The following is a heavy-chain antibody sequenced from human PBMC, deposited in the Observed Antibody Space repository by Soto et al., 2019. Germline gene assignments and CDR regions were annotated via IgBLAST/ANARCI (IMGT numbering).Heavy chain of an antibody. V-gene: IGHV1-69*08. CDR2: IIPLLDIA. D-gene: IGHD5-12*01. CDR1: GVTFTNDI. Sequence: QVQLVQSGAEVKKPGSSVKVSCKASGVTFTNDIITWVRQAPGQGLEWMGRIIPLLDIANYAQKFQGRVTITAXKXTXTXXMELNSRRSEDTAVYYCVRDSPIGSTYSGYDGIDYWGQGTLVTVSS. J-gene: IGHJ4*02. CDR3: VRDSPIGSTYSGYDGIDY.